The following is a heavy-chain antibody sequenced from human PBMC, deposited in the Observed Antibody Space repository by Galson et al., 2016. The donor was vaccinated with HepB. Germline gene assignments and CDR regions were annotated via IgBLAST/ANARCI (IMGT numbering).Heavy chain of an antibody. J-gene: IGHJ4*02. Sequence: SLRLSCAASGFTFSHYGMHWVRQAPGKGLEWVAVISYDGSNKYSTESVKGRFTISRDNSKSTLFLQMNSLRVEDTAVYYCAKAPNPGTTLYPLDYWGQGSLVTVSP. CDR2: ISYDGSNK. V-gene: IGHV3-30*18. CDR3: AKAPNPGTTLYPLDY. D-gene: IGHD1-7*01. CDR1: GFTFSHYG.